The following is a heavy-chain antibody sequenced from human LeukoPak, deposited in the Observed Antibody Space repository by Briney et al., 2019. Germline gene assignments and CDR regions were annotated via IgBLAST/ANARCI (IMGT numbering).Heavy chain of an antibody. D-gene: IGHD4-11*01. V-gene: IGHV3-30-3*01. CDR2: ISYDGSNK. CDR1: GFTFSSYA. Sequence: PGGSLRLSCAASGFTFSSYAMRWVRQAPGKGLEWVAVISYDGSNKYYADSVKGRFTISRDNSKNTLYLQMNSLRAEDTAVYYCARDQTVTKERYDYYYYYGMDVWGQGTTVTVSS. J-gene: IGHJ6*02. CDR3: ARDQTVTKERYDYYYYYGMDV.